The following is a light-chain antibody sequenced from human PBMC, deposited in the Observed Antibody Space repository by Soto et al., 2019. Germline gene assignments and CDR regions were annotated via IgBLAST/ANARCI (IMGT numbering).Light chain of an antibody. Sequence: QSVLTQPPSASGTPGKRVTLSCSGSSSNIGSNTVNWYQQLPGTAPKLLIYSNNQRPSGVPDRFSGSKSGTSASLAISGLQSEDEADYYCASWDDSLNGYVVFGGGTKLTVL. CDR3: ASWDDSLNGYVV. V-gene: IGLV1-44*01. CDR2: SNN. J-gene: IGLJ2*01. CDR1: SSNIGSNT.